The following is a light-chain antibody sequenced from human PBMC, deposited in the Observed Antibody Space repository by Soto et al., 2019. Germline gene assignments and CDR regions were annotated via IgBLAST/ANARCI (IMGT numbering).Light chain of an antibody. J-gene: IGKJ3*01. CDR1: QSIYSK. CDR3: HQYGTAPLT. V-gene: IGKV3-20*01. CDR2: GAS. Sequence: EILLTQSPATLSLSPGEGATLSCRASQSIYSKLAWYQQRRGQTPRLLIYGASSRATGIPDRFSGSGSGTDFTLTISRLEPEDFSVYYCHQYGTAPLTFGPGTKVDI.